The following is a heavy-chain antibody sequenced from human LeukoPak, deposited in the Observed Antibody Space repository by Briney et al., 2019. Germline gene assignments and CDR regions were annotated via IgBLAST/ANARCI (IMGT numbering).Heavy chain of an antibody. Sequence: AGGSLRLSCAASGFTFDDYAMHWVRQAPGKGLEWVSGISWNSGSIGYADSVKGRFTISRDNAKNSLYLQMNSLRAEDTAVYYCARLLGYCSGGSCYSFDAFDIWGQGTMVTVS. V-gene: IGHV3-9*01. CDR2: ISWNSGSI. CDR3: ARLLGYCSGGSCYSFDAFDI. CDR1: GFTFDDYA. J-gene: IGHJ3*02. D-gene: IGHD2-15*01.